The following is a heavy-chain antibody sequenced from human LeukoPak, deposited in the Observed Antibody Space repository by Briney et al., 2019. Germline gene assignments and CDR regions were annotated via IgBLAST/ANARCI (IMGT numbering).Heavy chain of an antibody. V-gene: IGHV4-59*01. CDR1: GGSISSYY. J-gene: IGHJ2*01. Sequence: SETLPLTCTVSGGSISSYYWSWIRQPPGKGLEWIGYIYYSGSTNYNPSLKSRVTISVDTSKTQFSLKLSSVTAADTAVYYCARGRNYYDSSGYCRYFDLWGRGTLVTVSS. CDR2: IYYSGST. D-gene: IGHD3-22*01. CDR3: ARGRNYYDSSGYCRYFDL.